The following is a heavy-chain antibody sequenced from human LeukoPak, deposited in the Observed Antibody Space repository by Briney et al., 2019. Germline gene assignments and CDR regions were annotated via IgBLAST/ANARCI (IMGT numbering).Heavy chain of an antibody. CDR2: FNPSDGRA. D-gene: IGHD4-17*01. Sequence: ASVKVSCKASGYTFTSYYLHWVRQAPGQGLEWMGIFNPSDGRATYTQKFQGRVTMTRDTSTSTVYMDLSSLRSDDTAVYYCARQAVTTGWYFDSWGRGTLVAVSS. J-gene: IGHJ4*02. CDR3: ARQAVTTGWYFDS. CDR1: GYTFTSYY. V-gene: IGHV1-46*01.